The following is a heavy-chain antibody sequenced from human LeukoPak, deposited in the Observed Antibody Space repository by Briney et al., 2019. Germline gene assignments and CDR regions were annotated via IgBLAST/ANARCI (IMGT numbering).Heavy chain of an antibody. D-gene: IGHD3-10*02. Sequence: PGGSLRLSCAASGFTFSNYNMNWVRQAPGKGLEWVSYITSGSSTIYYADSVKGRFTISRDNSKNTLYLQMNSLRAEDTAVYYCARITMSRFDPWGQGTLVTVS. J-gene: IGHJ5*02. CDR2: ITSGSSTI. CDR1: GFTFSNYN. CDR3: ARITMSRFDP. V-gene: IGHV3-48*01.